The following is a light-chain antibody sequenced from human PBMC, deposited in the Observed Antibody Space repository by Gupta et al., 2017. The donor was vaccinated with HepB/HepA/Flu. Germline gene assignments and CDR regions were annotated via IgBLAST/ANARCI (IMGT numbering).Light chain of an antibody. CDR2: DAS. J-gene: IGKJ4*01. CDR1: QDISNY. Sequence: DIQMTQSPSSLSASVGDRVTITCQASQDISNYLNWYQQKPGKAPKLLIYDASNLETGVPSRFSGSGSGTDFTFTISSLQPEDIATYYLQQDNISCTFGGGTKVEIK. V-gene: IGKV1-33*01. CDR3: QQDNISCT.